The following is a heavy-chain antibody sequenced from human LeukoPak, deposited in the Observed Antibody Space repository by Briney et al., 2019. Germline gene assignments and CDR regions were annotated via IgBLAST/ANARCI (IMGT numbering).Heavy chain of an antibody. CDR2: INHSGST. D-gene: IGHD3-10*01. CDR1: GGSFSGYY. Sequence: SETLSLTCAVYGGSFSGYYWSWIRQPPGKGLEWIGEINHSGSTNYNPSLKSRVTISVDTSKNQFSLKLSSVTAADTAGYYCARGLLWFGELSFDPWGQGTLVTVSS. J-gene: IGHJ5*02. V-gene: IGHV4-34*01. CDR3: ARGLLWFGELSFDP.